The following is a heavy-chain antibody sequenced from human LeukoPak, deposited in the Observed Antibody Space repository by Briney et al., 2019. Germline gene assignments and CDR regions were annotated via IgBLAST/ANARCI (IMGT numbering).Heavy chain of an antibody. D-gene: IGHD1-26*01. CDR2: IYSAGAT. CDR3: ARIEWERLGRALDI. J-gene: IGHJ3*02. CDR1: GFTVSDNY. V-gene: IGHV3-53*01. Sequence: GGSLRLSCAASGFTVSDNYMTWVRQAPGKGLEWVSSIYSAGATHYAESVKGRFTISRDNSKSTLYLQMNSLRAEDMAVYYCARIEWERLGRALDIWGQGTMVTVSS.